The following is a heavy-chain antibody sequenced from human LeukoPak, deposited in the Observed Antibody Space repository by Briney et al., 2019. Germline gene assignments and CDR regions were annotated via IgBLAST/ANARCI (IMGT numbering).Heavy chain of an antibody. D-gene: IGHD5-18*01. CDR3: ARERYRYGYGLDY. Sequence: GGSLRLSCAASGFTFDDYAMHWVRQAPGKGLEWVSGISGSGGSTYYADSVKGRFTISRDNSKNSLYLQMNSLRAEDTAVYYCARERYRYGYGLDYWGQGTLVTVSS. J-gene: IGHJ4*02. CDR1: GFTFDDYA. CDR2: ISGSGGST. V-gene: IGHV3-23*01.